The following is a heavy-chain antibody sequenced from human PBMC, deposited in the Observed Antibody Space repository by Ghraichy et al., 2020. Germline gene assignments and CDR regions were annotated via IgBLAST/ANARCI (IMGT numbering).Heavy chain of an antibody. D-gene: IGHD3-16*01. CDR2: ISYNGRNN. CDR1: GFFFSTYA. J-gene: IGHJ4*02. Sequence: LNISCAASGFFFSTYAVHWVRQAPGKGLEWVAVISYNGRNNSYADSVKGRFTISRDNSKNTLYLQMDSLRPEDTAVYFCARDRGYLYDFDYWGRGTLVTVSS. CDR3: ARDRGYLYDFDY. V-gene: IGHV3-30*04.